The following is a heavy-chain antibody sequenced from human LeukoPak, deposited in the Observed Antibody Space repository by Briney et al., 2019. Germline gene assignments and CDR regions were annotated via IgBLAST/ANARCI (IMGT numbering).Heavy chain of an antibody. D-gene: IGHD2-15*01. V-gene: IGHV3-23*01. CDR2: ISGSGGST. CDR1: GLTLSSYG. CDR3: AKLRWGVVVVAAKDY. Sequence: GGSLRLSCAASGLTLSSYGMSWVRQAPGKGLEWVSAISGSGGSTYYADSVKGRFTISRDNSKNTLYLQMNSLRAEDTAVYYCAKLRWGVVVVAAKDYWGQGTLVTVSS. J-gene: IGHJ4*02.